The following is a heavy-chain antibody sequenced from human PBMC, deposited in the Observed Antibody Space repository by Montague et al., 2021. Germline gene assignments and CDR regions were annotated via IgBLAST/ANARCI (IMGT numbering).Heavy chain of an antibody. CDR1: GDSVSNNNAA. Sequence: CAISGDSVSNNNAAWNWIRESPSRGLEWLGRTYYRSTWYTDYAVSVKGRIAINPDTSKNQFSLQQNSVTPEDTAVYYCAREGVGDLLFSFDSWGQGTLVTVSS. V-gene: IGHV6-1*01. CDR3: AREGVGDLLFSFDS. J-gene: IGHJ4*02. CDR2: TYYRSTWYT. D-gene: IGHD3-10*01.